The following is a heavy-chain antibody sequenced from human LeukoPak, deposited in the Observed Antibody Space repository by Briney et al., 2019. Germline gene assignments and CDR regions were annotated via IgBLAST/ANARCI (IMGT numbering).Heavy chain of an antibody. CDR2: ISGSGGST. V-gene: IGHV3-23*01. J-gene: IGHJ4*02. Sequence: PGGSLRLSCAASGFTFSSYAMSWVRQAPGKGLEWVSAISGSGGSTYYADSVKGRFTISRDNSKNTLYLQMNSLRAEDTAVYYCAKDALDSSGYYLYIDYWGQGTLVTVSS. CDR3: AKDALDSSGYYLYIDY. D-gene: IGHD3-22*01. CDR1: GFTFSSYA.